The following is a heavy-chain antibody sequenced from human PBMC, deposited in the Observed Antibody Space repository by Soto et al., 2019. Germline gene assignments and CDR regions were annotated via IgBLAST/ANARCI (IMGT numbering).Heavy chain of an antibody. CDR3: AKVGTYDFWSDYDSAFAI. CDR1: GFTFSNYA. V-gene: IGHV3-23*01. Sequence: EVLLLESGGGLVQPGGSLRLSCAASGFTFSNYAMSWVRQAPGKGLEWVSGISGSGGGTDYADSVKGRLSISSDNSKKTMYLQMNSLRAEDTAVYYCAKVGTYDFWSDYDSAFAIWGQGTMVTVSS. D-gene: IGHD3-3*01. CDR2: ISGSGGGT. J-gene: IGHJ3*02.